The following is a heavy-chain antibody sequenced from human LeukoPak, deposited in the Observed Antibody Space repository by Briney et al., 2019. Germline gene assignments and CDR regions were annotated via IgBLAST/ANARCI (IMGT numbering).Heavy chain of an antibody. D-gene: IGHD1-14*01. Sequence: PGRSLRLSCAASGFTFDDYAMHWVRQAPGKGLEWVSGISWNSGSIGYADSVKGRFTISRDNAKNSLYLQMNSLRAEDMALYYCAKGRGSGVKNNQYFDYWGQETLVTVSS. J-gene: IGHJ4*02. V-gene: IGHV3-9*03. CDR2: ISWNSGSI. CDR1: GFTFDDYA. CDR3: AKGRGSGVKNNQYFDY.